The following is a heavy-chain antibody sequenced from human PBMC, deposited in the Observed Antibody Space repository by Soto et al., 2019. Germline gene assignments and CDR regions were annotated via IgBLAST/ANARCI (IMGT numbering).Heavy chain of an antibody. J-gene: IGHJ4*02. D-gene: IGHD3-10*01. Sequence: QVQLQESGPGLVKPSQTLSLTCTVSGGSISSGGYYWSWIRQHPGKGLEWIGYIYYSGSTYYNPSRKSLVTISVDTSKNQCSLKLSSVTAADTAVYYCAIDGFVEFAPDWGQGTLVTVSS. CDR3: AIDGFVEFAPD. V-gene: IGHV4-31*01. CDR1: GGSISSGGYY. CDR2: IYYSGST.